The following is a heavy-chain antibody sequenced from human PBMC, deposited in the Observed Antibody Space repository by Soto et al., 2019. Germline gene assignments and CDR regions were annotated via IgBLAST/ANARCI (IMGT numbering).Heavy chain of an antibody. CDR2: IYHTGSA. Sequence: QLQLQESGSGLVKPSQTLSLTCAVSGGSIISGDHAWTWFRQTPGKGLEWIGHIYHTGSASYNPSLGTRVTISVDKYNNLFSLNLGAVTAAYTALYYCARGVVSGSYISTWFDPWGQGILVTVSS. CDR1: GGSIISGDHA. CDR3: ARGVVSGSYISTWFDP. D-gene: IGHD3-16*01. J-gene: IGHJ5*02. V-gene: IGHV4-30-2*01.